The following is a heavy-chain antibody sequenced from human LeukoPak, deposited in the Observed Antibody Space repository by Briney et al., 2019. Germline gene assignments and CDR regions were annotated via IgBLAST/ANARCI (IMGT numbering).Heavy chain of an antibody. CDR2: IYYSGST. V-gene: IGHV4-59*01. Sequence: SETPSLTCTVSGGSISSYYWSWIRQPPGKGLEWIGYIYYSGSTNYNPSLKSRVTISVDTSKNQFSLKLSSVTAADTAVYYCARGPSGSYDLWGQGTLVTVSS. CDR1: GGSISSYY. D-gene: IGHD1-26*01. CDR3: ARGPSGSYDL. J-gene: IGHJ5*02.